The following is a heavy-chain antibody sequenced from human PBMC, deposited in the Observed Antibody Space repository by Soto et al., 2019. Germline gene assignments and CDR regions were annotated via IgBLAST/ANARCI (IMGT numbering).Heavy chain of an antibody. CDR2: LNPNSGNT. V-gene: IGHV1-2*02. CDR1: GYTFIDNY. D-gene: IGHD6-19*01. Sequence: QVQLVQSGAEVKKPGASVKVSCKASGYTFIDNYIHWVRQAPGQGLEWMGWLNPNSGNTNYARKLLGRGTMTRDTSVTTAYLELSRLSSDDTALYDCARGKGYSSGWPPGYWGQGTLVTVSS. CDR3: ARGKGYSSGWPPGY. J-gene: IGHJ4*02.